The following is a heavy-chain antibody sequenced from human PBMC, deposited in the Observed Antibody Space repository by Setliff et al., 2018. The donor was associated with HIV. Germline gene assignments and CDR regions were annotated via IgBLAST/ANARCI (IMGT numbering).Heavy chain of an antibody. CDR3: ASPSFGDVDYYYGVDV. V-gene: IGHV1-46*01. J-gene: IGHJ6*02. D-gene: IGHD3-10*01. CDR1: GYTSTSFS. CDR2: INPSGDVI. Sequence: GASVKVSCKASGYTSTSFSLHWVRQAPGQGLEWMGIINPSGDVIRYAQKFQGRVTMTRDTSTSTVYMDLSSLRSEDTAVYYCASPSFGDVDYYYGVDVWGQGTTVTVSS.